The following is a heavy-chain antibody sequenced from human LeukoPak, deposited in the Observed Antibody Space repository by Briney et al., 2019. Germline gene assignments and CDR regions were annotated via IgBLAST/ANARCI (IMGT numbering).Heavy chain of an antibody. Sequence: AGGSLRLSCAASGFTFSSYAMHWVRQAPGKGREGVAVISYDGSNTYYADSVKGRFTISRDNSKNTLYLQMNSLRAEDTAVYYCAREGIAVAGLFDYWGQGTLVTVSS. V-gene: IGHV3-30-3*01. CDR3: AREGIAVAGLFDY. CDR2: ISYDGSNT. D-gene: IGHD6-19*01. CDR1: GFTFSSYA. J-gene: IGHJ4*02.